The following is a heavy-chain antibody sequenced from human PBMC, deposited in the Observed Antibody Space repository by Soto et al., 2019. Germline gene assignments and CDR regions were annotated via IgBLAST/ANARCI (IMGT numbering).Heavy chain of an antibody. J-gene: IGHJ5*02. V-gene: IGHV3-74*01. CDR1: GFTLSSYW. CDR2: INNDGSST. Sequence: GGSLRLSCAASGFTLSSYWMHWVRQSPGKGLEWVSHINNDGSSTTYADSVKGRFTISRDNAKNTLYLQINNLKVEDTAVYYCARDFSPWGQGTLVTVS. D-gene: IGHD3-3*01. CDR3: ARDFSP.